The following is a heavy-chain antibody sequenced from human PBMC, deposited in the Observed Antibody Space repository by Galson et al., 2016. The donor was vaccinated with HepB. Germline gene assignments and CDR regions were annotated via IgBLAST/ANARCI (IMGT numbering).Heavy chain of an antibody. CDR2: ISGSGAGT. CDR3: ARGLRSGWYEVDY. CDR1: GFSFSDFA. J-gene: IGHJ4*02. V-gene: IGHV3-23*01. D-gene: IGHD6-19*01. Sequence: SLRLSCAASGFSFSDFAMNWVRQAPGKGLEWVSGISGSGAGTFYGDSAKGRFTISRDNSKNTLYLEMNSLRVEDTATYYCARGLRSGWYEVDYWGQGTLVTVSS.